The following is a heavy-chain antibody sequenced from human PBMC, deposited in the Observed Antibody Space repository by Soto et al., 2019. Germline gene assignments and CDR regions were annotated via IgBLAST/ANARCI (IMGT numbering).Heavy chain of an antibody. CDR2: IKSKTDGGTT. Sequence: GSLRLSCAASVFTFSNAWMSWVRQAPGKGLEWVGRIKSKTDGGTTDYAAPVKGRFTISRDDSKNTLYLQMNSLKTEDTAVYYCTTDRYNWNLDFDYWGQGTLVTVSS. CDR1: VFTFSNAW. D-gene: IGHD1-7*01. V-gene: IGHV3-15*01. CDR3: TTDRYNWNLDFDY. J-gene: IGHJ4*02.